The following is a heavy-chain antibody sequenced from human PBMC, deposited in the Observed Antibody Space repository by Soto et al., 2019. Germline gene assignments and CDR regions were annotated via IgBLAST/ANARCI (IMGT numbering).Heavy chain of an antibody. CDR2: LYTFGEG. D-gene: IGHD4-17*01. CDR1: GLDVKAIY. CDR3: ARDKDFGDYTFDL. Sequence: EVRLAESGGGVIHPGGSLRLSCAVSGLDVKAIYMSWLRRAPGKGLEWVAGLYTFGEGYYADFAAGRFTIARPESENTLLLEMIDLKIEDTAIYYCARDKDFGDYTFDLWGQGTLVTVSS. V-gene: IGHV3-53*01. J-gene: IGHJ4*02.